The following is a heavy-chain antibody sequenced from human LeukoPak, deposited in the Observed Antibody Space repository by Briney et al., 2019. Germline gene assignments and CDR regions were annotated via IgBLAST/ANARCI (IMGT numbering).Heavy chain of an antibody. CDR1: GFDFSSYA. V-gene: IGHV3-23*01. CDR2: IGAYAART. Sequence: GGSLRLSCVASGFDFSSYAMTWVRQAPGRGLEWVSTIGAYAARTYYADSVKGRFTTSSGNSKSTLSPQMNSLRAEDTALYYCAKDPLGGGSSLINWFDSWGQGVWVTVSS. CDR3: AKDPLGGGSSLINWFDS. D-gene: IGHD1-26*01. J-gene: IGHJ5*01.